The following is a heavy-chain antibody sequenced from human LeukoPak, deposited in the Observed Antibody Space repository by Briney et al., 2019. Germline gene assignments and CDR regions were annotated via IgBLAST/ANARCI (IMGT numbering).Heavy chain of an antibody. CDR2: IYYSGST. CDR3: ASSRNYYDSSGYYYEAYYFDY. J-gene: IGHJ4*02. Sequence: PSETLSLTCTVSGGSISSGGYYWSWIRQHPGKGLEWIGYIYYSGSTYYNPSLKSRVTISVDTSKNQFSLKLSSVTAADTAVYYCASSRNYYDSSGYYYEAYYFDYWGQGTLVTVSS. V-gene: IGHV4-31*03. CDR1: GGSISSGGYY. D-gene: IGHD3-22*01.